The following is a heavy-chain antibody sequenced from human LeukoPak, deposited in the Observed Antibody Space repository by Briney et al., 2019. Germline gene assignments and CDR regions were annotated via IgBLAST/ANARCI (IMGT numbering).Heavy chain of an antibody. D-gene: IGHD3-3*01. J-gene: IGHJ4*02. V-gene: IGHV3-30*02. Sequence: GGSLRLSCAASGFTFSSYGMHWVRQAPGKGLEWVAFIRYDGSNKYYADSVKGRFTISRDNSKNTLYLQMYSLRTEDTAVYYCATSLLRFLEWFAGYWGQGTLVTVSS. CDR3: ATSLLRFLEWFAGY. CDR1: GFTFSSYG. CDR2: IRYDGSNK.